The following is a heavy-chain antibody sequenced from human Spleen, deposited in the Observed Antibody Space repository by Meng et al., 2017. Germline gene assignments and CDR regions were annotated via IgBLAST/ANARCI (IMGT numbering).Heavy chain of an antibody. CDR3: ARDNKTPRYSSSRDYYYYGMDV. Sequence: LFLTCAASGFTFSSYEMNWVRQAPGKGLEWVSYISSSGSTIYYADSVKGRFTISRDNAKNSLYLQMNSLRAEDTAVYYCARDNKTPRYSSSRDYYYYGMDVWGQGTTVTVSS. D-gene: IGHD6-6*01. CDR1: GFTFSSYE. J-gene: IGHJ6*02. CDR2: ISSSGSTI. V-gene: IGHV3-48*03.